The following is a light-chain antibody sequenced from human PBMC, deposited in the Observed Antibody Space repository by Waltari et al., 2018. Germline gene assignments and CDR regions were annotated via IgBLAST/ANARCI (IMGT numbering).Light chain of an antibody. CDR3: QQYNNGPPWT. CDR1: ESVSTN. J-gene: IGKJ1*01. CDR2: DAS. Sequence: EIVVTQSPATLSVSPGERATLFCRASESVSTNLAWYQQKPGQAPRLLIHDASTRAAGVPARFSGTGSGTEFTLIISSLQSEDFALYYCQQYNNGPPWTFGQGTRV. V-gene: IGKV3-15*01.